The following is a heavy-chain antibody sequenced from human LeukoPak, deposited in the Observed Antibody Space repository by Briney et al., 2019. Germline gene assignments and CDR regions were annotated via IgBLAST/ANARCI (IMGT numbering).Heavy chain of an antibody. CDR1: GFTFSSYA. CDR3: ARGDYYDSSGYYSGFGSFDY. V-gene: IGHV3-30-3*01. D-gene: IGHD3-22*01. CDR2: ISYDGSNK. Sequence: QPGGSLRLSCAASGFTFSSYAMHWVRQAPGKGLEWVAVISYDGSNKYYADSVKGRFTISRDNSKNTLYLQMNSLRAEDTAVYYCARGDYYDSSGYYSGFGSFDYWGQGTLVTVSS. J-gene: IGHJ4*02.